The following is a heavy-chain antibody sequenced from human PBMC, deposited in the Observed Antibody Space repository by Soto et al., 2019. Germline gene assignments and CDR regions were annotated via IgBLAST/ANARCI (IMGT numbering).Heavy chain of an antibody. V-gene: IGHV3-23*01. J-gene: IGHJ4*02. CDR1: GFTFRSYA. D-gene: IGHD4-17*01. Sequence: PGGSLRLSSPASGFTFRSYAMTWARPAPGKGLEWVSAISGSGGSTYYADSVKGRFTISRDTSKNTLYLQMNSLRTEETAVYYCAKDSYGGRFDYWGQGALVTVSS. CDR3: AKDSYGGRFDY. CDR2: ISGSGGST.